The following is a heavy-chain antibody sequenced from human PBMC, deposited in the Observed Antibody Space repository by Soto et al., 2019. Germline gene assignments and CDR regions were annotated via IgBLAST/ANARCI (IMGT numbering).Heavy chain of an antibody. Sequence: GGSLRLSCAASGFTFSSHWMSCVRQAPGKGLEWVANIKPDGSEKWYVDSVKGRFTISRDNAKNSLYLQMNSLRAEDTAVYYCAKAHAIYYYYGMDVWGQGTTVTVSS. CDR3: AKAHAIYYYYGMDV. J-gene: IGHJ6*02. CDR2: IKPDGSEK. V-gene: IGHV3-7*05. CDR1: GFTFSSHW. D-gene: IGHD2-2*01.